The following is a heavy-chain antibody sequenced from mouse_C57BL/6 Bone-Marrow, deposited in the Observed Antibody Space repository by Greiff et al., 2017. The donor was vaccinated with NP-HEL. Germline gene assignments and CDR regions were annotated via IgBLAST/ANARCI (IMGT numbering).Heavy chain of an antibody. CDR2: ISSGSSTI. Sequence: EVQVVESGGGLVKPGGSLKLSCAASGFTFSDYGMHWVRQAPEKGLEWVAYISSGSSTIYYADTVKGRFTISRDNAKNTLFLQMTSLRSEDTAMYYCAKSIYYYFDVWGTGTTVTVSS. J-gene: IGHJ1*03. D-gene: IGHD1-1*01. V-gene: IGHV5-17*01. CDR1: GFTFSDYG. CDR3: AKSIYYYFDV.